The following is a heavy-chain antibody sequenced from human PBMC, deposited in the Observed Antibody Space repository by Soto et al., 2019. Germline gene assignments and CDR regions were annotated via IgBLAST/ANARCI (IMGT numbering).Heavy chain of an antibody. CDR1: GCSISSGDYY. CDR3: ARVYGDYDLSWFDP. CDR2: IYYSGST. V-gene: IGHV4-30-4*01. Sequence: SSETLSLTCTVSGCSISSGDYYWSWIRQPPGKGLEWIGYIYYSGSTYYNPSLKSRVTISVDTSKNQFSLKLSSVTAADTAVYYCARVYGDYDLSWFDPWGQGTLVTVS. D-gene: IGHD4-17*01. J-gene: IGHJ5*02.